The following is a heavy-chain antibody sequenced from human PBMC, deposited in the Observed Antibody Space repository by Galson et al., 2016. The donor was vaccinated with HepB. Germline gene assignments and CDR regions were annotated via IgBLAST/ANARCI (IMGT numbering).Heavy chain of an antibody. CDR3: AKEEGNCGGDCSLES. V-gene: IGHV3-43*01. J-gene: IGHJ4*02. CDR1: GFTFNDYT. Sequence: LRLSCAGSGFTFNDYTIHWVRQTPGKGLEWVSLISGHGRSTYYADSVRGRFTVSRDNRKNSLYLQMNSLRIEDSALYYCAKEEGNCGGDCSLESWGQGTLVTVSS. CDR2: ISGHGRST. D-gene: IGHD2-21*02.